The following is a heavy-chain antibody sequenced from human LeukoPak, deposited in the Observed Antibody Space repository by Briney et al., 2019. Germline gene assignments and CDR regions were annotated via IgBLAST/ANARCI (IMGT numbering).Heavy chain of an antibody. V-gene: IGHV3-53*04. J-gene: IGHJ4*02. CDR1: GFTVSSNY. Sequence: GGSLRLSCAASGFTVSSNYMSWVRQAPGKGLEWVSVIYSGGSTYYADSVKGRFTISRHNSNNTLYLQMNSLRAEDTAVYYCARVTRGYFDYWGQGTLVTVSS. CDR2: IYSGGST. CDR3: ARVTRGYFDY.